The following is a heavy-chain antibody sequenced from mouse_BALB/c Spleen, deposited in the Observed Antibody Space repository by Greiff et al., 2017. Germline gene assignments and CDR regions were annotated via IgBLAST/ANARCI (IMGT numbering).Heavy chain of an antibody. D-gene: IGHD4-1*01. CDR3: ARIGTSFAY. J-gene: IGHJ3*01. CDR1: GYSITSDYA. Sequence: EVKLMESGPGLVKPSQSLSLTCTVTGYSITSDYAWNWIRQFPGNKLEWMGYISYSGSTSYNPSLKSRISITRDTSKNQFFLQLNSVTTEDTATYYCARIGTSFAYWGQGTLVTVSA. CDR2: ISYSGST. V-gene: IGHV3-2*02.